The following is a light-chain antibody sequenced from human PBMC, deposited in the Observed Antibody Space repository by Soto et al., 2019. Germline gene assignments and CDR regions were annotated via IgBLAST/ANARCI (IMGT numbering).Light chain of an antibody. Sequence: EIVMTQSPVTLSVSPGERATLSCRASQSVSSNLAWYQQKPGQAPSLLIYGAFTRATGIPARFSGTGSGTEFTLTISSLQSDDFELYYCQQYNDWHLTFGQGTKVDI. CDR3: QQYNDWHLT. CDR1: QSVSSN. CDR2: GAF. J-gene: IGKJ1*01. V-gene: IGKV3-15*01.